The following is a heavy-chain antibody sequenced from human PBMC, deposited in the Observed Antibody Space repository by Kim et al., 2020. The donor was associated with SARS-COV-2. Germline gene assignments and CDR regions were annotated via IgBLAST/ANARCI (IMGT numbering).Heavy chain of an antibody. Sequence: YAQGFTGRFVFSLDTSVSTAYLQISSLKAEDTAVYYCARGPRFPTGTSDYWGQGTLVTVSS. J-gene: IGHJ4*02. V-gene: IGHV7-4-1*02. CDR3: ARGPRFPTGTSDY. D-gene: IGHD1-1*01.